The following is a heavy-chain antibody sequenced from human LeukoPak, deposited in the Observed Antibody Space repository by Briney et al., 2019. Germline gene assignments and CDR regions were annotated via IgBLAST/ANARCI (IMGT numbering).Heavy chain of an antibody. V-gene: IGHV4-61*02. CDR1: GGSISSGSYY. CDR3: AREVEEGPRRHAFDP. J-gene: IGHJ5*02. Sequence: SETLSLTCTVSGGSISSGSYYWSWIRQPAGKGLEWIGRIYTSGSTNYNPSLKSRVTISVDTSKNQFSLKLSSVTAADTAVYYCAREVEEGPRRHAFDPWGQGTLVTVSS. CDR2: IYTSGST.